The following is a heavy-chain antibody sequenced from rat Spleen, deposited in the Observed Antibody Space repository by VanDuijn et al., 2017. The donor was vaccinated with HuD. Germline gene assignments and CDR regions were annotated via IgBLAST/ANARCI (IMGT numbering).Heavy chain of an antibody. V-gene: IGHV5S23*01. CDR3: XXPLXXXRXXXY. J-gene: IGHJ3*01. Sequence: EVQLVESGGGLVQPGRSLKLSCAASGFTFSNYDMAWVRQAPTKGLEWVASIRTGGGNAYYRDSVKGRFTISRDNAKTPLYLQMDSLRSEDTATYYXXXPLXXXRXXXYWGQGXXVTXXS. CDR1: GFTFSNYD. CDR2: IRTGGGNA.